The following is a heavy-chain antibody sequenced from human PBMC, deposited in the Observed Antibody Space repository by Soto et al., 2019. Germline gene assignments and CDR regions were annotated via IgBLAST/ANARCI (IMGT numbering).Heavy chain of an antibody. D-gene: IGHD3-22*01. V-gene: IGHV1-46*04. Sequence: ASVKVSCKASGYTFTSHWIHWVRQAPGQGLQWMGVINPSGGITVYAQMLQGRVTMTRDTSTTTVYMELSSLRSEDTAVYYCARDHSVTTSGYSYWWFDPWGQGTLVTVPQ. CDR1: GYTFTSHW. CDR3: ARDHSVTTSGYSYWWFDP. CDR2: INPSGGIT. J-gene: IGHJ5*02.